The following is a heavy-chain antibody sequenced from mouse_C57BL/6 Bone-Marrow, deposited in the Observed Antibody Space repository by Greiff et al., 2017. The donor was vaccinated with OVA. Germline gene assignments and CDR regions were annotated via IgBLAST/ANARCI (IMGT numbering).Heavy chain of an antibody. CDR2: ISNGGGST. CDR1: GFTFSDYY. CDR3: ARRGYEGFAY. Sequence: EVQLVESGGGLVQPGGSLKLSCAASGFTFSDYYMYWVRQTPEKRLEWVAYISNGGGSTYYPDTVKGRFTISRDNAKNTLYLQMSRLKSEDTAMYYCARRGYEGFAYWGQGTLVTVSA. V-gene: IGHV5-12*01. J-gene: IGHJ3*01. D-gene: IGHD2-2*01.